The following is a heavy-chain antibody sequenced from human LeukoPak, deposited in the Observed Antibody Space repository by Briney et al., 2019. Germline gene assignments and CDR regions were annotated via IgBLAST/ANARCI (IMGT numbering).Heavy chain of an antibody. Sequence: PGGSLRLSCAASGFTFSSYSMNWVRQAPGKGLEWVSSISSSSSYIYYADSVKGRFTISRDNAKNTLYLQMNSLRAEDTAVYYCARAVYDFWSPWGAFDIWGQGTMVTVSS. J-gene: IGHJ3*02. CDR1: GFTFSSYS. D-gene: IGHD3-3*01. CDR3: ARAVYDFWSPWGAFDI. V-gene: IGHV3-21*01. CDR2: ISSSSSYI.